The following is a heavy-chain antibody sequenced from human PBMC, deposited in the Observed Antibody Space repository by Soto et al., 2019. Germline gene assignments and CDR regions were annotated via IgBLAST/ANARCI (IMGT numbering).Heavy chain of an antibody. J-gene: IGHJ5*02. Sequence: LSLTCTVSGGSISSYYWSWIRQPPGKGLEWIGYIFYSGSTNYNPSLKSRVTISVDTSKNQFSLKLSSVTAADTAVYYCARNTDTYDFWSGYTYPNWFDPWGQGTLVTVSS. CDR2: IFYSGST. V-gene: IGHV4-59*01. D-gene: IGHD3-3*01. CDR3: ARNTDTYDFWSGYTYPNWFDP. CDR1: GGSISSYY.